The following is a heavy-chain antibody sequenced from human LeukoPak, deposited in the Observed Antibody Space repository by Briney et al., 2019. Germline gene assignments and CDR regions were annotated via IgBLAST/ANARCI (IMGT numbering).Heavy chain of an antibody. J-gene: IGHJ3*01. CDR2: IFYRGST. D-gene: IGHD6-19*01. CDR1: GGPISNSTYY. CDR3: ARNWVADSFDF. V-gene: IGHV4-39*01. Sequence: PSETLSLTCTVSGGPISNSTYYWGWVRQPPGKGLEWIGSIFYRGSTYYTPSLKSRVTISVDTSKNQFSLKLTSVTAADTAMYFCARNWVADSFDFWGQGTMVTVSS.